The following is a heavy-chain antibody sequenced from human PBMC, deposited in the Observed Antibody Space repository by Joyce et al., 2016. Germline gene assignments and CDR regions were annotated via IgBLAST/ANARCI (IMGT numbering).Heavy chain of an antibody. CDR2: IRSKAYGGTT. CDR1: GFTFGDSP. Sequence: EVQLVESGGGLVQPGRSLRLSCTASGFTFGDSPMSWFRQAPEKGLEWVGFIRSKAYGGTTGYAASVKGRFTISRDDSKSISYLQMNSLKTEDTAVYYCTRDLRYFQRYYFDYWGQGTLVTVSS. V-gene: IGHV3-49*03. J-gene: IGHJ4*02. CDR3: TRDLRYFQRYYFDY. D-gene: IGHD3-9*01.